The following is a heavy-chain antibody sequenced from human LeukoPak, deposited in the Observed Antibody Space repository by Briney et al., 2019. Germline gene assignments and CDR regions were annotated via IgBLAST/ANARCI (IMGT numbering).Heavy chain of an antibody. CDR1: GVSIVRHY. J-gene: IGHJ4*02. D-gene: IGHD7-27*01. V-gene: IGHV4-59*11. Sequence: SETLSLTCTVSGVSIVRHYWIWIRQPPGKGLEWIGHISYSGSTDYNPSLKSRVTISVDTSKNQVSLRLSSVTAADTAVYYCARDGEGDEGWDYWGQGTLVTVSS. CDR3: ARDGEGDEGWDY. CDR2: ISYSGST.